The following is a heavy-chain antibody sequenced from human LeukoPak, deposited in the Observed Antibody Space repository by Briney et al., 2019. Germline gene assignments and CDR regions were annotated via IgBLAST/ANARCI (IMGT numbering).Heavy chain of an antibody. CDR3: AGYCSSTSCQNTRSSGRFDP. Sequence: VASVEVSCKASGGTFSSYTISWVRQAPGQGLEWMGRIIPILGIANYAQKFQGRVTITADESTSTAYMELSSLRSEDTAVYYCAGYCSSTSCQNTRSSGRFDPWGQGTLVTVSS. D-gene: IGHD2-2*01. V-gene: IGHV1-69*02. CDR2: IIPILGIA. J-gene: IGHJ5*02. CDR1: GGTFSSYT.